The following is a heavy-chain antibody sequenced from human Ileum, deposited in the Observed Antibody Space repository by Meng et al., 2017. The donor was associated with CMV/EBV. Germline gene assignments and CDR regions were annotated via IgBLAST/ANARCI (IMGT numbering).Heavy chain of an antibody. Sequence: CTLDDVGMSWFRLCPRQGLGWVSYTSAAVLFPCSADSVTCRFPISRDNAQNFLYLQMNSLTAEDTALYYCARERRDYGDYVSRFDPWGQGTLVTVSS. J-gene: IGHJ5*02. V-gene: IGHV3-20*03. CDR1: CTLDDVG. CDR3: ARERRDYGDYVSRFDP. D-gene: IGHD4-17*01. CDR2: TSAAVLFP.